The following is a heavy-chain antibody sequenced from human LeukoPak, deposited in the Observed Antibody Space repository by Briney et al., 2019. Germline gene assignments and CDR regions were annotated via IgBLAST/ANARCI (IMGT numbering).Heavy chain of an antibody. D-gene: IGHD2-15*01. CDR2: MNPNSGNT. J-gene: IGHJ4*02. CDR3: ARSGDISGRTFDY. CDR1: GYTFNSYD. Sequence: ASVKVSCKACGYTFNSYDFNWVRQATGQGLEGMGWMNPNSGNTGYAQKFQGRVTMTRNTSISTAYMELSSLRSEDTAVYYCARSGDISGRTFDYWGQGTLVTVSS. V-gene: IGHV1-8*01.